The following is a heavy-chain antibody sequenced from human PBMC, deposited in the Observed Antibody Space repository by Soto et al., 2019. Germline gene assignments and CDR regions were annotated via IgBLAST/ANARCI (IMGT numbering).Heavy chain of an antibody. Sequence: PGGSLRLSCAASGFNFRNHGMTWVRQAPGKGLEWVSTILVDGRTFYVDSVKGRFTISRDNSRNTVYLQMNSLTAGDTALYYCAKATATGGGAFDFCGQGTMVTVSS. J-gene: IGHJ3*01. D-gene: IGHD2-8*02. CDR2: ILVDGRT. V-gene: IGHV3-23*01. CDR3: AKATATGGGAFDF. CDR1: GFNFRNHG.